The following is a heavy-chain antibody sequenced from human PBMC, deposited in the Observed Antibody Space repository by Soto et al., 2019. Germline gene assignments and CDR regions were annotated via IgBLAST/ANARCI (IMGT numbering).Heavy chain of an antibody. CDR2: INHSGST. CDR3: ARGHTGILGYHYYYGMEG. CDR1: GGSFSGYY. D-gene: IGHD3-10*01. Sequence: SETLSLTCAVYGGSFSGYYWSCIRQPPGKGLEWIGEINHSGSTNYNPSLKSRVNISVDTSKNQFSLKLSSVTAADTAVYYCARGHTGILGYHYYYGMEGWGKGTKVTVS. J-gene: IGHJ6*04. V-gene: IGHV4-34*01.